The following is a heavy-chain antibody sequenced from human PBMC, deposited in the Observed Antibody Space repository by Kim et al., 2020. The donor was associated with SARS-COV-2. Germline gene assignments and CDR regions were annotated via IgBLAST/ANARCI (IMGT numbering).Heavy chain of an antibody. CDR2: IYTSGST. J-gene: IGHJ6*02. V-gene: IGHV4-4*07. CDR1: GGSISSYY. Sequence: SETLSLTCTVSGGSISSYYWSWIRQPAGKGLEWIGRIYTSGSTNYNPSLKSRVTMSVDTSKNQFSLKLSSVTAADTAVYYCARENIVVVPAAAYYYYYYGMDVWGQGTTVTVSS. D-gene: IGHD2-2*01. CDR3: ARENIVVVPAAAYYYYYYGMDV.